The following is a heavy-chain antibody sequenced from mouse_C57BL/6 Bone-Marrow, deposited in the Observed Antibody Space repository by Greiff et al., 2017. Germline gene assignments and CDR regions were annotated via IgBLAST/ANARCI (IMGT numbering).Heavy chain of an antibody. Sequence: LKQSGAELVRPGASVKLSCTASGFNIKDDYMHWVKQRPEQGLEWIGWIDPENGDTEYASKFQGKATITADTSSNTAYLQLSSLTSEDTAVYYCTTYDGSSYDFDYWGQGTTLTVSS. CDR1: GFNIKDDY. J-gene: IGHJ2*01. D-gene: IGHD1-1*01. CDR2: IDPENGDT. V-gene: IGHV14-4*01. CDR3: TTYDGSSYDFDY.